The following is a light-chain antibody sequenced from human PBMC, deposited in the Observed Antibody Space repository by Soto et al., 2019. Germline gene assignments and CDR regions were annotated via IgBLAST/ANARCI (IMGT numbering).Light chain of an antibody. J-gene: IGKJ1*01. CDR2: GAS. Sequence: EIGMTQSPAPLSVSPGERATLSCKASQSVNSNVALYQQEPGQAPRLLIYGASTRATGIPARFSGTVSGTEFALTISSLQSEDFAVYYCQQYNNWPRTFGQGTKVEIK. CDR3: QQYNNWPRT. V-gene: IGKV3D-15*01. CDR1: QSVNSN.